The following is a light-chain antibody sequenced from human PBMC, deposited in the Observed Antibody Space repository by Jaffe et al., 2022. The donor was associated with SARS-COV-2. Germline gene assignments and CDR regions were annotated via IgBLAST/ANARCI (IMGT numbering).Light chain of an antibody. Sequence: EIVMTQSPATLSVSPGERATLSCRVSQSVGTNLAWYQQKPGQAPRLLIYGASTRAPGIPTRFSGSGSGTEFTLTISSLQSEDFAVYYCHQYNKWPPYTFGQGSKLEI. CDR1: QSVGTN. V-gene: IGKV3-15*01. J-gene: IGKJ2*01. CDR2: GAS. CDR3: HQYNKWPPYT.